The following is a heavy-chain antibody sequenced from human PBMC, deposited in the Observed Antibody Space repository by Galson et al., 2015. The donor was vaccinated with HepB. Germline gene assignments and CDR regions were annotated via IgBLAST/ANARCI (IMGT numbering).Heavy chain of an antibody. CDR3: AREGRAAVTNPVEY. J-gene: IGHJ4*02. V-gene: IGHV1-69*13. CDR2: ITPLFGTP. Sequence: SVKVSCKASGDTFSRYAISWVRQAPGQGLEWMGGITPLFGTPNYAQKFQGRVTITADESTSTAYMELRNLRSEDTAVYYCAREGRAAVTNPVEYWGQGTLVTVSS. CDR1: GDTFSRYA. D-gene: IGHD6-13*01.